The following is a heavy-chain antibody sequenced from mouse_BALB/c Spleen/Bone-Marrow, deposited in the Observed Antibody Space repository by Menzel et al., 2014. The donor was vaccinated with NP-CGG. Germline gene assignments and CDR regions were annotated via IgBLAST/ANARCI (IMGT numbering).Heavy chain of an antibody. Sequence: VQLKESGGGLVQPGGSRKLSCAASGFTFSSFGMHWVRQAPEKGLEWVAYISSGSSTIYYADTVKGRFTISRDNPKNTLFLQMTSLRSEDTATYYCARDVPLYDVGYFDYWGQGTTLTVSS. CDR1: GFTFSSFG. D-gene: IGHD2-14*01. J-gene: IGHJ2*01. V-gene: IGHV5-17*02. CDR3: ARDVPLYDVGYFDY. CDR2: ISSGSSTI.